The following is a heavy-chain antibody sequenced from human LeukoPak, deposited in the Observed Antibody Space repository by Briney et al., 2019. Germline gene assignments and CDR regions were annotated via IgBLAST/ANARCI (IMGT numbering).Heavy chain of an antibody. V-gene: IGHV3-48*03. CDR2: ISAGGYPI. CDR1: GLTFSSYE. J-gene: IGHJ4*01. CDR3: VMTAGPPTDH. Sequence: PGGSLRLSCAASGLTFSSYEMSWVRQAPGKGLEWLSFISAGGYPIYYADSVRGRFTISRDTAKNSLYLQMNSLRVEDTAVYYCVMTAGPPTDHWGQGALVTVSS.